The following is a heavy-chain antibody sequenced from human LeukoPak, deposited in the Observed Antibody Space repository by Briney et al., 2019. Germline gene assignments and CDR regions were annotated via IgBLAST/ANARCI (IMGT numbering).Heavy chain of an antibody. CDR3: ATLGLLRGAGFNLATHFDF. CDR1: GVSISNNYFY. J-gene: IGHJ4*02. CDR2: VHYTGST. Sequence: PSETLSLTCTVSGVSISNNYFYWAWIRQPPGKGLELIGYVHYTGSTFYNSSVKSRVTISADTSQNQFSLSLTSVTAADTAVYYCATLGLLRGAGFNLATHFDFWGQGTLVTVSS. D-gene: IGHD1-26*01. V-gene: IGHV4-39*01.